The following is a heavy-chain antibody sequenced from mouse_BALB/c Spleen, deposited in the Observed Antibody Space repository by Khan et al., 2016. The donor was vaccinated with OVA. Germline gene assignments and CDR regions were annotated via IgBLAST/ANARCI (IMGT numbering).Heavy chain of an antibody. Sequence: VQLQESGPELVRPGASVKMSCKASGYTFTCFWIHCVKQRPGQGLEWIGMFVLSKSVTRLNQQFKDKATFNVDKTSNTTYMQLSRLTSEDSAVDDCARGGYSSPFAYWVQGTQVTVSA. CDR2: FVLSKSVT. D-gene: IGHD1-1*01. CDR1: GYTFTCFW. J-gene: IGHJ3*01. CDR3: ARGGYSSPFAY. V-gene: IGHV1S127*01.